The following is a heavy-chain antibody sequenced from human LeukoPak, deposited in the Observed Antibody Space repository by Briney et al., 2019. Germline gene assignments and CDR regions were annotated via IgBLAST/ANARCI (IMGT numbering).Heavy chain of an antibody. CDR3: ARRTYYYDSSGYYYYYMDV. V-gene: IGHV4-59*08. CDR1: GGSISSYY. CDR2: IYYSGST. Sequence: PSETLSLTCTVSGGSISSYYWSWIRQPPGKGLEWIWYIYYSGSTNYNPPLKSRVTISVDTSKNQFSLKLSSVTAADTAVYFCARRTYYYDSSGYYYYYMDVWGKGTTVTVSS. J-gene: IGHJ6*03. D-gene: IGHD3-22*01.